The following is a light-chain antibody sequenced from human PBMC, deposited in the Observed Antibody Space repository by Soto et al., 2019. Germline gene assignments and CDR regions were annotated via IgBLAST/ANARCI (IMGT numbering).Light chain of an antibody. J-gene: IGKJ5*01. CDR2: AAS. V-gene: IGKV1-39*01. Sequence: DIQRTESPSSLSASVGDRVTITCRASQSISSYLNWYQQKPGKAPKILIYAASSLQSGVPSRFSGIGSGTDFTLTISSLKAEDFATYYGQQSYSTPRTFCQGARLEIK. CDR1: QSISSY. CDR3: QQSYSTPRT.